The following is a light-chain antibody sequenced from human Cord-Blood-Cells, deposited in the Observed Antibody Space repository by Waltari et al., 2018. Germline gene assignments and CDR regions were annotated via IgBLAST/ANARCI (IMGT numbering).Light chain of an antibody. Sequence: NFMLTQPHSVSESPGKTVTISCTGSSGSIATNYVQWYQLRPGSAPTTVIYEDNQRPSGVPDRFSGSIDSSSNSASLTISGLKTEDEADYYCQSHDSSNLDWVFGGGTKLTVL. CDR1: SGSIATNY. CDR3: QSHDSSNLDWV. CDR2: EDN. J-gene: IGLJ3*02. V-gene: IGLV6-57*02.